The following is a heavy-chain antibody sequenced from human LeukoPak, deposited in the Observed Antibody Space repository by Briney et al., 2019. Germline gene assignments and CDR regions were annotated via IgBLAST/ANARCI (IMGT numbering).Heavy chain of an antibody. CDR2: IYYSGST. Sequence: SETLSLTCTVSGGSISSYYWSWIRQPPGKGLEWIGYIYYSGSTNYNPSLKSRVTISVDTSKIQFSLKLSSVTAADTAVYYCAREKSPDYCSGASCYFDYWGQGTLVTVSP. CDR3: AREKSPDYCSGASCYFDY. CDR1: GGSISSYY. J-gene: IGHJ4*02. V-gene: IGHV4-59*01. D-gene: IGHD2-15*01.